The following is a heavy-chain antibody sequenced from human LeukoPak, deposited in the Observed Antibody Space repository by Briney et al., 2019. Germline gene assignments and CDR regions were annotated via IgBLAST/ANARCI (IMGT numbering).Heavy chain of an antibody. CDR3: AKVPGTVGATTVRFDYYYMDV. D-gene: IGHD1-26*01. CDR2: MNPNSGNT. CDR1: GYTFTSYG. J-gene: IGHJ6*03. Sequence: ASVKVSCKASGYTFTSYGINWVRQATGQGLEWMGWMNPNSGNTGYAQKFQGRVTITRNTSISTAYMELSSLRSEDTAVYYCAKVPGTVGATTVRFDYYYMDVWGKGTTVTISS. V-gene: IGHV1-8*03.